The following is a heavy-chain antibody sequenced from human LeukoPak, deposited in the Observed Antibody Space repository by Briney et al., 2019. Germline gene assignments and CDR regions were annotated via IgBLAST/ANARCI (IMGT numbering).Heavy chain of an antibody. CDR2: IIPIFGTA. CDR1: GYTFTSSG. J-gene: IGHJ4*02. D-gene: IGHD5-18*01. CDR3: ARAAGYSYGD. V-gene: IGHV1-69*05. Sequence: GASVKVSCKTSGYTFTSSGVSWVRQAPGQGLEWMGGIIPIFGTANYAQKFQGRVTITTDESTSTAYMELSSLRSEDTAVYYCARAAGYSYGDWGQGTLVTVSS.